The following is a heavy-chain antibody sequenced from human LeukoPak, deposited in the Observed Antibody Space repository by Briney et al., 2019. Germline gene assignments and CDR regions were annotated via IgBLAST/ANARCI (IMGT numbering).Heavy chain of an antibody. CDR1: GFTFSSYS. D-gene: IGHD6-13*01. CDR3: ARDHGYSSSWVY. J-gene: IGHJ4*02. CDR2: ISSSSSYI. V-gene: IGHV3-21*01. Sequence: GGSLRLSRAASGFTFSSYSMNWVRQAPGKGLEWASSISSSSSYIYYADSVKGRFTISRDNAKNSLYLQMNSLRAEDTAVYYCARDHGYSSSWVYWGQGTLATVSS.